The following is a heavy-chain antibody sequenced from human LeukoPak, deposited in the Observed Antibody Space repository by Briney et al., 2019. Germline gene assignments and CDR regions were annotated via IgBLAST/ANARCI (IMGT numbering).Heavy chain of an antibody. CDR3: ARGDEYYDFWSGSWTHAL. V-gene: IGHV3-53*01. J-gene: IGHJ4*02. CDR1: GFTVSSNY. Sequence: GGSLRLSCAASGFTVSSNYMSWVRQAPGKGLEWVSVIYSGGSTYYADSVKGRFTISRDNSKNTLYLQMNSLRAEDTAVYYCARGDEYYDFWSGSWTHALWGQGTLVTVSS. D-gene: IGHD3-3*01. CDR2: IYSGGST.